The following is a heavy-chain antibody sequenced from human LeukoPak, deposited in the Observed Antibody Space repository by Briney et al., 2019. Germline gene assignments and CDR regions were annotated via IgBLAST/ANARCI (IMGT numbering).Heavy chain of an antibody. CDR1: GFTFSSYS. V-gene: IGHV3-21*04. Sequence: GGSLRLSCAASGFTFSSYSMNWVRQAPGKGLEWVSSISSSSSYIYYADSVKGRFTISRDNAKNSLYLQMNSLRAEDTALYYCAKDTAMVTTSGAYDYWGQGTLVTVSS. CDR3: AKDTAMVTTSGAYDY. J-gene: IGHJ4*02. CDR2: ISSSSSYI. D-gene: IGHD4-17*01.